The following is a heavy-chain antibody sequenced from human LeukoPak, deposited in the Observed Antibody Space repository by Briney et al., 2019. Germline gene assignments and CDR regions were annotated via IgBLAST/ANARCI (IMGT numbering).Heavy chain of an antibody. D-gene: IGHD2-2*01. J-gene: IGHJ6*03. Sequence: SETLSLTCAVYGGSFSAYYWIWIRQTPGKGLEWIGEINHSGSTNNNPSLKGRVTVSVDTSKNQFALKLSSVTAADTALYYCARVMGIPAADYYYYYYMDVWDSGTTVTVSS. CDR1: GGSFSAYY. CDR3: ARVMGIPAADYYYYYYMDV. CDR2: INHSGST. V-gene: IGHV4-34*01.